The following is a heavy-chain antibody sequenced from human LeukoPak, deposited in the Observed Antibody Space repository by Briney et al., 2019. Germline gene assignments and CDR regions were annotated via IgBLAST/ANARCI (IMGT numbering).Heavy chain of an antibody. CDR1: GSIFTSYW. V-gene: IGHV5-51*01. Sequence: GASLQISCKGSGSIFTSYWIGWVRPPPGKGLEWMGIIYPGDSDTRYSPSFQGQVTISADKSISTAYPQWSSLKASDTAMYYCARQGSSGSIDYWGQGTLVTVSS. D-gene: IGHD3-22*01. CDR2: IYPGDSDT. CDR3: ARQGSSGSIDY. J-gene: IGHJ4*02.